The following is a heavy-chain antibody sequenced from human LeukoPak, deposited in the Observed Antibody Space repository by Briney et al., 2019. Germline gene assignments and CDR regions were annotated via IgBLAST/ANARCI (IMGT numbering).Heavy chain of an antibody. CDR2: IDTSGTT. Sequence: SETLSLTCIVSGGSISSYYWSWIRQPAGKGLEWIGRIDTSGTTKYNPSLKSRVTMSLDTSKNQFSLTLRSVTAADTAVYYCARIKGSSWLDYWGQGTLVTVSS. D-gene: IGHD6-13*01. V-gene: IGHV4-4*07. CDR1: GGSISSYY. J-gene: IGHJ4*02. CDR3: ARIKGSSWLDY.